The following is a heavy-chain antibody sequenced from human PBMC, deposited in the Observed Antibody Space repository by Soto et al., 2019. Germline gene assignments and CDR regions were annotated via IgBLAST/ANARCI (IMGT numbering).Heavy chain of an antibody. Sequence: VPLVESGGALVQPGGSLRLSCATSGFALRDSAMHWVRQVSGGGLQWVSGMYSSGDVGYAGSVRGRFTMSRDVARNALFLQVSSFTAYDTAVYLCVHVNLAGGADVLGQGTTVTVSS. CDR2: MYSSGDV. CDR3: VHVNLAGGADV. D-gene: IGHD3-10*01. J-gene: IGHJ6*02. CDR1: GFALRDSA. V-gene: IGHV3-9*01.